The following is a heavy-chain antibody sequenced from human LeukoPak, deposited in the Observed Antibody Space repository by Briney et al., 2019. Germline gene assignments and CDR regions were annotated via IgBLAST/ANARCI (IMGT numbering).Heavy chain of an antibody. D-gene: IGHD2-2*01. CDR1: GFTFSSYG. CDR3: ARVRAGYCTSTSCYTGMDV. J-gene: IGHJ6*02. V-gene: IGHV3-30*03. Sequence: GGSLRLSCAASGFTFSSYGMHWVRQAPGKGLEWVALISYDVSNEYYADSARGRFTISRDNSKFTLYMQMNSLRAEDTAVYYCARVRAGYCTSTSCYTGMDVWGQGTTVTVSS. CDR2: ISYDVSNE.